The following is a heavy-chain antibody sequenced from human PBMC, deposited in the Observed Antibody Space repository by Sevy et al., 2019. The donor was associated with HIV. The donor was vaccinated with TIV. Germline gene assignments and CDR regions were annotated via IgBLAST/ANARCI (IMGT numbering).Heavy chain of an antibody. CDR2: INQDGSKR. CDR3: VIAVGGVDAY. CDR1: GFSISSFW. V-gene: IGHV3-7*03. D-gene: IGHD3-16*01. J-gene: IGHJ4*02. Sequence: GGSLRLSCAASGFSISSFWMNWVRQTPGKGLEWLANINQDGSKRYFVDSVKGRFTISRDNAKNSVYLQLHSLRVEDTAVYYCVIAVGGVDAYWGQGTLVTVSS.